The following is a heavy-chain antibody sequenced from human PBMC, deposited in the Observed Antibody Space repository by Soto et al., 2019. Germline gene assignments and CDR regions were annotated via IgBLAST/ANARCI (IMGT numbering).Heavy chain of an antibody. Sequence: ASVKVSCKASGGTFSSYTFSWVRQAPGQGLEWMGRIIPMLGIANYAQKFQGRVTMTADKSTSTAYMELSSLRSEDTAIYYCASSYGSGYRAFDYWGQGALVTVSS. CDR2: IIPMLGIA. J-gene: IGHJ4*02. CDR1: GGTFSSYT. CDR3: ASSYGSGYRAFDY. V-gene: IGHV1-69*02. D-gene: IGHD3-10*01.